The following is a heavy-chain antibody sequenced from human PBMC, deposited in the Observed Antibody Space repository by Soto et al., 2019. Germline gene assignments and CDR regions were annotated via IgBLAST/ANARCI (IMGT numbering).Heavy chain of an antibody. CDR3: ARHRVYARPNAFDI. D-gene: IGHD2-8*01. CDR1: GGSFSGYY. Sequence: SETLSLTCAVYGGSFSGYYWSWIRQPPGKGLEWIGEINHSGSTNYNPSLKSRVTISVDTSKNQFSLKLSSVTAADTAVYYCARHRVYARPNAFDIWGQGTMVTVSS. J-gene: IGHJ3*02. CDR2: INHSGST. V-gene: IGHV4-34*01.